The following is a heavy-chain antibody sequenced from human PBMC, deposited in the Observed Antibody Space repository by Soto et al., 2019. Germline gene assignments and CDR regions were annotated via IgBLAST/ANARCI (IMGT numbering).Heavy chain of an antibody. D-gene: IGHD6-19*01. V-gene: IGHV1-18*01. J-gene: IGHJ6*02. Sequence: ASVKVSCKASGYTFTSYGISWVRQAPGQGLEWMGWISAYNGNTNYAQKLQGRVTMTTDTSTSTAYMEPRSLRSDDTAVYYCARYSESVAGIGNYYYGMDVWGQGTTVTVSS. CDR3: ARYSESVAGIGNYYYGMDV. CDR2: ISAYNGNT. CDR1: GYTFTSYG.